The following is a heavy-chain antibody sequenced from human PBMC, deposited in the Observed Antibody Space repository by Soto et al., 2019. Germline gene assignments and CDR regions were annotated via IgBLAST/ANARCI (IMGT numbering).Heavy chain of an antibody. CDR3: ASPYSSSWSDDAFDI. Sequence: QLQLQESGPGLVKPSETLSLTCTVSGGSISSSSYYWGWIRQPPGKGLEWIGSIYYSGSTYYNPSLKSRVPISVDTSKNQFSLKLSSVTAADTAVYYCASPYSSSWSDDAFDIWGQGTMLTVST. V-gene: IGHV4-39*01. J-gene: IGHJ3*02. D-gene: IGHD6-13*01. CDR2: IYYSGST. CDR1: GGSISSSSYY.